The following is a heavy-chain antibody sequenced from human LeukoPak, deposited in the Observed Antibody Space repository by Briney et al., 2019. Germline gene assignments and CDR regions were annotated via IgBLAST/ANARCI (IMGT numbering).Heavy chain of an antibody. CDR2: IQSHGSPT. D-gene: IGHD3-3*01. J-gene: IGHJ4*02. CDR3: ARETILGIGLSD. V-gene: IGHV3-30*02. CDR1: GFPFSTYS. Sequence: QTGGSLRLSCAASGFPFSTYSMHWVRQAPGKGLEWVSFIQSHGSPTYYADSVKGRFTISRDNAKNTLYLQMNSLRAEDTAVYYCARETILGIGLSDWGQGTLVTVSS.